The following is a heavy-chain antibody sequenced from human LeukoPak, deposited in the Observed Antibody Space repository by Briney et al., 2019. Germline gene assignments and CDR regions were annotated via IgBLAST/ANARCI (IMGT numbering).Heavy chain of an antibody. Sequence: PGESLKISCKGSGYSFTSYWIGWVRQMPGKGLEWMGIIYPGDSDTRYSPSLQGQVTISADKSISTAYLQWSSLKASDTAMYYCARQGSGYSPTYYYYMDVWGKGTTVTISS. CDR3: ARQGSGYSPTYYYYMDV. V-gene: IGHV5-51*01. CDR1: GYSFTSYW. D-gene: IGHD5-18*01. J-gene: IGHJ6*03. CDR2: IYPGDSDT.